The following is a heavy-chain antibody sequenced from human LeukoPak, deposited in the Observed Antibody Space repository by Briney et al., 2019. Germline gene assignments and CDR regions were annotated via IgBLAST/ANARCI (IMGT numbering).Heavy chain of an antibody. CDR2: INHSEST. CDR3: ARAFPGAAMASPTQNNWFDP. D-gene: IGHD5-18*01. J-gene: IGHJ5*02. V-gene: IGHV4-34*01. Sequence: SETLSLTCAVYGGSFSSYYWSWIRQPPGKGLEWIGEINHSESTNYNPSLKSRVTISVDTSKNQFSLKLSSVTAADTAVYYCARAFPGAAMASPTQNNWFDPWGQGTLVTVSS. CDR1: GGSFSSYY.